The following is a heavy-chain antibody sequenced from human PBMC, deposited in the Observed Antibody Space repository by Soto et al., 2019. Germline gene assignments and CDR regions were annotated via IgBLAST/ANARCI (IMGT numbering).Heavy chain of an antibody. CDR2: FSGSGGGGST. D-gene: IGHD6-13*01. Sequence: GGSLRLSCAASGFTFSSYAMNWVRQAPGKGLEWVSVFSGSGGGGSTYYADSVKGRFTISRDNSKNTLYLQMNSLRAEDTAVYYCAKGIAGIRYYYGMDVWGQGTTVTVSS. J-gene: IGHJ6*02. CDR1: GFTFSSYA. V-gene: IGHV3-23*01. CDR3: AKGIAGIRYYYGMDV.